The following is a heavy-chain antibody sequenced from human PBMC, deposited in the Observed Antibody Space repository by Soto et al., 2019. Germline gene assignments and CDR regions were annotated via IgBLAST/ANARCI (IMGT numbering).Heavy chain of an antibody. CDR3: ARVGGYGDTDY. CDR1: GGSISSHY. D-gene: IGHD4-17*01. Sequence: SETLSLTCTVSGGSISSHYWSWIRQPPGKGLEWIGYIYYSGSTNYNPSLKSRVTISVDTSKNQFSLKLSSVTAADTAVYYCARVGGYGDTDYWGQGTLVTVS. CDR2: IYYSGST. J-gene: IGHJ4*02. V-gene: IGHV4-59*11.